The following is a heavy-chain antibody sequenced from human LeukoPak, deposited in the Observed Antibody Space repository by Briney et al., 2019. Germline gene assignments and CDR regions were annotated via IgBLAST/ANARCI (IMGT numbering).Heavy chain of an antibody. V-gene: IGHV1-2*02. CDR2: INPNSGGT. D-gene: IGHD4-23*01. J-gene: IGHJ6*03. CDR1: GYTFTGYY. CDR3: ARDYYGGRRSYYYYMDV. Sequence: ASVKVSCKASGYTFTGYYMHWVRQAPGQGLEWMGWINPNSGGTNYAQKFQGRVTMTRDTSISTAYMELSRLRSDDTAVYYCARDYYGGRRSYYYYMDVWGKGTTVTVSS.